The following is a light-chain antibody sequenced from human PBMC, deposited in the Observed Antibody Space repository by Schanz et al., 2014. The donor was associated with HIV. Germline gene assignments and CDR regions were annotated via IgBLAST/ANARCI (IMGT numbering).Light chain of an antibody. CDR3: SSFTGTSTLVV. CDR2: DVT. Sequence: QSALTQPATVSGSPGQSITVSCTGTNSDIGGHDYVSWYQQHPDKAPKLLIYDVTHRPSVTPRRFSGSKSGNTASLTISGLQAEDEAEYYCSSFTGTSTLVVFGGGTKL. CDR1: NSDIGGHDY. V-gene: IGLV2-14*03. J-gene: IGLJ2*01.